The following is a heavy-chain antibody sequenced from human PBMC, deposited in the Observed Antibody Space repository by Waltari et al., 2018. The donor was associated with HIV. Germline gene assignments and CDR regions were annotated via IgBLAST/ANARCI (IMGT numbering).Heavy chain of an antibody. D-gene: IGHD2-21*02. Sequence: QVQLQQWGAGLLKPSETLSLTCAVYGGSFSGYYWSWIRQPPGKGLEWIGEINHSGSTNYNPSLKSRVTISVDTSKNQFSLKLSSVTAADTAVYYCARAGGDGPFDSNWGQGTLVTVSS. J-gene: IGHJ4*02. V-gene: IGHV4-34*01. CDR2: INHSGST. CDR1: GGSFSGYY. CDR3: ARAGGDGPFDSN.